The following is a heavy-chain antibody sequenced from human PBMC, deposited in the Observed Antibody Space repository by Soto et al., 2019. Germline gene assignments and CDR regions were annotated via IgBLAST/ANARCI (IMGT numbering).Heavy chain of an antibody. D-gene: IGHD1-26*01. CDR1: GFTFSSYW. V-gene: IGHV3-7*04. CDR3: ARLVSAAANDY. CDR2: IKRDGTEI. Sequence: PGGSLRLSCAASGFTFSSYWMRWVRQAAGKGLECVANIKRDGTEIYYVDSVKGRFTIARDNAKNSLYLQMNSLRAEDTAVYYCARLVSAAANDYWGQGALVTVSS. J-gene: IGHJ4*02.